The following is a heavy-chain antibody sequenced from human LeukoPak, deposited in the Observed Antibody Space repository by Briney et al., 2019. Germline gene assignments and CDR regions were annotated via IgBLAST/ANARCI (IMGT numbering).Heavy chain of an antibody. CDR2: FDPEDGET. CDR1: GYTLTELS. J-gene: IGHJ4*02. Sequence: ASVKVSCKVSGYTLTELSMHWVRQAPGKGLEWMGGFDPEDGETIYAQKFQGRVTMTEDTSTDTAYMELSSLRSEDTAVYYCATVVTTDGLFDYWGQGTLVTVPS. V-gene: IGHV1-24*01. D-gene: IGHD4-17*01. CDR3: ATVVTTDGLFDY.